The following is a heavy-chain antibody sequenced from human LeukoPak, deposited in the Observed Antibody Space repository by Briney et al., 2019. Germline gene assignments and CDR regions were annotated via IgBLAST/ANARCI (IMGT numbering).Heavy chain of an antibody. V-gene: IGHV4-59*11. CDR2: IYYNGST. CDR1: GGSISSHY. D-gene: IGHD6-13*01. CDR3: ARGGSFIAAAGLFDY. Sequence: SSETLSLTCTVSGGSISSHYWSWIRQPPGKGLEWIGYIYYNGSTNYNPSLKNRVTVSVDTSKNQFSLKLSSVTAADTAVYYCARGGSFIAAAGLFDYWGQGTLVTVSS. J-gene: IGHJ4*02.